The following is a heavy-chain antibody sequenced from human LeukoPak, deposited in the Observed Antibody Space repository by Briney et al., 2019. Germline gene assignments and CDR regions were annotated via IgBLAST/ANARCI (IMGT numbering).Heavy chain of an antibody. Sequence: GGSLRLSCAASGFTFSTYWMSWVRQAPGKGLEWVANIKEDGSAKYYVDSVKGRFTISRDNAKNSLYLQMNSLRAEDTAVYYCARDSSGYYSWGQGTLVTISS. D-gene: IGHD3-22*01. CDR1: GFTFSTYW. CDR3: ARDSSGYYS. CDR2: IKEDGSAK. J-gene: IGHJ5*02. V-gene: IGHV3-7*01.